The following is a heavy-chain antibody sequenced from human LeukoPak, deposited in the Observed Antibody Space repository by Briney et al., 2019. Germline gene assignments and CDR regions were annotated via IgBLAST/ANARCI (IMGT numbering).Heavy chain of an antibody. J-gene: IGHJ4*02. CDR3: ARDRGYSSFDY. D-gene: IGHD4-23*01. V-gene: IGHV3-7*01. Sequence: GGSLRLSCEASAFTFSSYWMSWVRQAAGKGREWVANIKEDGSEINYVDSVKGRFTISRDNAKNSLFLQMNSLRVEDTAVYYCARDRGYSSFDYWGQGTLVTVSS. CDR2: IKEDGSEI. CDR1: AFTFSSYW.